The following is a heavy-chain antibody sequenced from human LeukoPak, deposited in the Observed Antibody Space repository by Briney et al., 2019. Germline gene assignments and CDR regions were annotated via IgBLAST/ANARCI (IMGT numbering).Heavy chain of an antibody. CDR2: ISSSGSTI. Sequence: GGSLRLSCAASGFTFSSYEMNWVRQAPGKGLEWVSYISSSGSTIYYADSVKGRFTISRDNAKNSLYLQMNSLRAEDTAVNNCAREPESYYYDSSGYFSDYWGQGTLVTVSS. J-gene: IGHJ4*02. CDR3: AREPESYYYDSSGYFSDY. CDR1: GFTFSSYE. V-gene: IGHV3-48*03. D-gene: IGHD3-22*01.